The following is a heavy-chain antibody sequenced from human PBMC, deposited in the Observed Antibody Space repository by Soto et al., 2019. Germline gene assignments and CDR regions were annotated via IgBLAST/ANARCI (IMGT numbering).Heavy chain of an antibody. Sequence: LGESLKISCKGSGYSFTSYWISWVRQMPGKGLEWMGRIDPSDSYTNYSPSFQGHVTISADKSISTAYLQWSSLKASDTAMYYCARLPRPAARNYGDYGYYYYYGMDVWGQGTTVTVSS. CDR2: IDPSDSYT. D-gene: IGHD4-17*01. CDR3: ARLPRPAARNYGDYGYYYYYGMDV. V-gene: IGHV5-10-1*01. CDR1: GYSFTSYW. J-gene: IGHJ6*02.